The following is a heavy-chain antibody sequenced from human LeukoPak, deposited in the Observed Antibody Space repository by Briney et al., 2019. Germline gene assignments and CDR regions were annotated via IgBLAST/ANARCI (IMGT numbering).Heavy chain of an antibody. CDR3: ARDPDSSGYVDY. J-gene: IGHJ4*02. V-gene: IGHV1-2*02. D-gene: IGHD3-22*01. Sequence: APVKVSCKASGYTFTGYYMHWVRQAPGQGLEWMGWINPNSGGTNYAQKFQGRVTMTRDTSISTAYMELSRLRSDDTAVYYCARDPDSSGYVDYWGQGTLVTVSS. CDR2: INPNSGGT. CDR1: GYTFTGYY.